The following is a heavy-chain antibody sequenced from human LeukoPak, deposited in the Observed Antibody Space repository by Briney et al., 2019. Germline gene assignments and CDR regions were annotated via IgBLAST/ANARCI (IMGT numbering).Heavy chain of an antibody. CDR1: GYSISSGYY. CDR3: AKWVVRGVIITIRGGGVDY. Sequence: PSETLSLTCTVSGYSISSGYYWGWIRQPPGKGLEWIGSIYHSGSTYYNPSLKSRVTISVDTSKNQFSLKLGSVTAADTAVYYCAKWVVRGVIITIRGGGVDYWGQGTLVTVSS. D-gene: IGHD3-10*01. V-gene: IGHV4-38-2*02. CDR2: IYHSGST. J-gene: IGHJ4*02.